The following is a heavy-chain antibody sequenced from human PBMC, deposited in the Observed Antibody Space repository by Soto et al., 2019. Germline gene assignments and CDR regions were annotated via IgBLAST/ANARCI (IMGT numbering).Heavy chain of an antibody. CDR3: ARDYSNYIDYYYGMDV. D-gene: IGHD4-4*01. V-gene: IGHV5-51*01. J-gene: IGHJ6*02. CDR1: GYSFTSYW. CDR2: IYPGDSDT. Sequence: PGESLKISCKGSGYSFTSYWIGWVRQMPGKGLEWMGIIYPGDSDTRYSPSFQGQVTISADKSISTAYLQWSSLKASDTAMYYCARDYSNYIDYYYGMDVWGQGTTLTVSS.